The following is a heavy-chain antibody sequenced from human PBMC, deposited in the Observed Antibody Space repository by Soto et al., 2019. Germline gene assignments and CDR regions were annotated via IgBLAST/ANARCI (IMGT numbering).Heavy chain of an antibody. CDR2: IYYSGTT. J-gene: IGHJ5*02. CDR3: ARDRGGDTTGWFHP. D-gene: IGHD2-8*02. CDR1: GGSINSGGFY. V-gene: IGHV4-31*03. Sequence: QVQLQESGPGLVKPSQTLSLTCTVSGGSINSGGFYWSWIRQYPGKGLEWIGYIYYSGTTHYNPALRRRLTISLDPSKNQFSLNLSSVTAADTSVYYCARDRGGDTTGWFHPWGPGTLVTVSS.